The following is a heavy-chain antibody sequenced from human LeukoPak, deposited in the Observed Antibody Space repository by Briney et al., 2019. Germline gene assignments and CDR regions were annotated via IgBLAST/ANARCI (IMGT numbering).Heavy chain of an antibody. Sequence: ASVKGSCKASGYTFTSYYMHWVRQAPGQGLEWMGIINPSGGSTSYAQKFQGRVTMTRDTSTSTVYMELSSLRSEDTAVYYCAREGQDSIAYRDYYYGMDVWGQGTTVTVSS. CDR1: GYTFTSYY. D-gene: IGHD3-22*01. J-gene: IGHJ6*02. CDR2: INPSGGST. CDR3: AREGQDSIAYRDYYYGMDV. V-gene: IGHV1-46*01.